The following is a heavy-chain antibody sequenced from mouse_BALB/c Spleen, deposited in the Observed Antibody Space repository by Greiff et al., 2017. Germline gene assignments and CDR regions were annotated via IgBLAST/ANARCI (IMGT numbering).Heavy chain of an antibody. J-gene: IGHJ2*01. D-gene: IGHD1-2*01. CDR1: GFNIKDYY. CDR2: IDPENGDT. V-gene: IGHV14-4*02. Sequence: VQLQQSGAELVRSGASVKLSCTASGFNIKDYYMHWVKQRPEQGLEWIGWIDPENGDTEYAPKFQGKATMTADTSSNTAYLQLSSLTSEDTAVYYCNARDTTATKGDWGQGTTLTVSS. CDR3: NARDTTATKGD.